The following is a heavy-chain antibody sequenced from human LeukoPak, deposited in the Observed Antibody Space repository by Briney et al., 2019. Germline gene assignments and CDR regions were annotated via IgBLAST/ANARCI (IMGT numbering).Heavy chain of an antibody. Sequence: GGSLRLSCAASGFTFSSYEMNWVRQAPGKGLEWVSYISPSGSNIKYADSVKGRFSISRDNAINALYLQVNSLRAEDTAVYYCTTDEVGATTEFDSWGQGTLVTVSS. D-gene: IGHD1-26*01. J-gene: IGHJ4*02. CDR1: GFTFSSYE. CDR2: ISPSGSNI. V-gene: IGHV3-48*03. CDR3: TTDEVGATTEFDS.